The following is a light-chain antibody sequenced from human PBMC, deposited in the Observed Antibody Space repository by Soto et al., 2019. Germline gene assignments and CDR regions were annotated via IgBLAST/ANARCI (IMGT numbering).Light chain of an antibody. V-gene: IGKV1-9*01. CDR3: QQLNNYPRGT. J-gene: IGKJ2*01. CDR2: AAS. Sequence: DIQLTQSPSFLSASVGDSVTITCRASQGISSYLAWYQQEPGKAPKLLIYAASTLQSGVPSRFSGSGSGTEFTLTISSLQPEDFATSYCQQLNNYPRGTFGQGTKLEIK. CDR1: QGISSY.